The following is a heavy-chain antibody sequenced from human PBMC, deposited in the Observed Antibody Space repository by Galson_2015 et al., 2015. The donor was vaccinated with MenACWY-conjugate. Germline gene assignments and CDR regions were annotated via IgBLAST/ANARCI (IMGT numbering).Heavy chain of an antibody. J-gene: IGHJ4*02. Sequence: SVKVSCKASGYTFTTYAIHWVRQAPGQRPEWMGWINAGIGNTEYSQKLQGRVTITRDTSATTAFMELSSLRFEDTAVYYCARGVQAFDYWGQGTLVTVSS. D-gene: IGHD5/OR15-5a*01. CDR2: INAGIGNT. V-gene: IGHV1-3*01. CDR3: ARGVQAFDY. CDR1: GYTFTTYA.